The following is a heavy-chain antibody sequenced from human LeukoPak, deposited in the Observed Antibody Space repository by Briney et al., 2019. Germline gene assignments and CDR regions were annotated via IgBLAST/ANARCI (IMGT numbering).Heavy chain of an antibody. J-gene: IGHJ6*02. CDR2: ISYDGINK. CDR3: AKYVSAKGPPYALDV. V-gene: IGHV3-30-3*02. CDR1: GFTLSSYA. D-gene: IGHD2/OR15-2a*01. Sequence: GGSLRLSCAASGFTLSSYAMHWVRQAAGKGLEWVAVISYDGINKFYADSVKGRFTISRDNSKNTLYLQMNSLRAEDTAVYYCAKYVSAKGPPYALDVWGQGTTVTVSS.